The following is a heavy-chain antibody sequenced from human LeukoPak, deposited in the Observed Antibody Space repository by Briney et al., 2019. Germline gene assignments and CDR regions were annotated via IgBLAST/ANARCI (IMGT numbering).Heavy chain of an antibody. Sequence: PGGSLRLSCAASGFTFSSYAMSWVRQAPGKGPEWVSAISGSGGSTYYADSVKGRFTISRDNSKNTLYLQMNSLRAEDTAVYYCAPPMGPYSSSWYYGYWGQGTLVTVSS. CDR2: ISGSGGST. CDR1: GFTFSSYA. D-gene: IGHD6-13*01. J-gene: IGHJ4*02. CDR3: APPMGPYSSSWYYGY. V-gene: IGHV3-23*01.